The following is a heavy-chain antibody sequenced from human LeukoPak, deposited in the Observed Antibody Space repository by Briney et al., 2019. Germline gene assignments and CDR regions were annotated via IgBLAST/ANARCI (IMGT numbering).Heavy chain of an antibody. D-gene: IGHD6-19*01. J-gene: IGHJ4*02. CDR1: GFTVSSNY. V-gene: IGHV3-53*01. CDR2: IYSGGST. CDR3: ARDMRGSSDEFDY. Sequence: GGSLRLSCAASGFTVSSNYMSWVRQAPGKGLEWVSVIYSGGSTYYADSVKGRFTISRDNSKNTLYLQMNSLRAEDTAVYYCARDMRGSSDEFDYWGQGTLVTVSS.